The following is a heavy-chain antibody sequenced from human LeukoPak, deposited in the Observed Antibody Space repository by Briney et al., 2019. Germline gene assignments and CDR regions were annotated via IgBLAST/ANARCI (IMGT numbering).Heavy chain of an antibody. CDR1: GGTFSSYA. CDR3: ARGLRDIVVVPAHYYFDY. D-gene: IGHD2-2*01. V-gene: IGHV1-8*03. CDR2: MNPNSGNT. J-gene: IGHJ4*02. Sequence: ASVKVSCKASGGTFSSYAISWVRQAPGQGLEWMGWMNPNSGNTGYAQKFQGRVTITRNTSISTAYMELSSLRSEDTAVYYCARGLRDIVVVPAHYYFDYWGQGTLVTVSS.